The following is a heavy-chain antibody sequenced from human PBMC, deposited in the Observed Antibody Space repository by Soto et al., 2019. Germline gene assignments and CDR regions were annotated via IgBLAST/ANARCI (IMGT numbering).Heavy chain of an antibody. D-gene: IGHD6-6*01. V-gene: IGHV3-21*01. CDR1: GFTFSSYS. J-gene: IGHJ4*02. Sequence: EVQLVESGGGLVKPGGSLRLSCAASGFTFSSYSMNWVRQAPGKGLEWVSSISSSSSYIYYADSVKGRFTISRDNAKNSLDLQMNSLRAEDTAVYYCARDSAAARLIHFDYWGQGTLVTVSS. CDR3: ARDSAAARLIHFDY. CDR2: ISSSSSYI.